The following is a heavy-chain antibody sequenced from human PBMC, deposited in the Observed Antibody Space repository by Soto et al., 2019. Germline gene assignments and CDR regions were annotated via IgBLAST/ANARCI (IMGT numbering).Heavy chain of an antibody. CDR3: AKDAEWLVPKYYYGLDV. V-gene: IGHV3-30*18. Sequence: HPXGSLRLSCAASRXSISTYGMHWVRQAPGKGLDWVATISYNGDNHYYADYVKGLFTISRDNSKDTLYLQMNSLIAEDTAVYYCAKDAEWLVPKYYYGLDVWGQGTTVTV. D-gene: IGHD6-19*01. J-gene: IGHJ6*02. CDR1: RXSISTYG. CDR2: ISYNGDNH.